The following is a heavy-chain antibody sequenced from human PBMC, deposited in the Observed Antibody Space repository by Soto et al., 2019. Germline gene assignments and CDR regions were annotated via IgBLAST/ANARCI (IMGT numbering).Heavy chain of an antibody. CDR1: GYTFTSYD. J-gene: IGHJ4*02. Sequence: ASVKVSCKASGYTFTSYDINWVRQATGQGLERMGRMNPNSGSTSYAQKFQGRVTMTRDTSTSTVYMELSSLRSEDTAVYYCARDGLYSGGNPYYFDYWGQGTLVTVSS. CDR3: ARDGLYSGGNPYYFDY. V-gene: IGHV1-8*01. D-gene: IGHD2-15*01. CDR2: MNPNSGST.